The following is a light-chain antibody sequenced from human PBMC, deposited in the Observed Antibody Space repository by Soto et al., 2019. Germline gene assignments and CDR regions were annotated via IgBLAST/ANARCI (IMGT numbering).Light chain of an antibody. CDR1: QTVSNTY. V-gene: IGKV3-20*01. CDR3: QQYGAFPPT. J-gene: IGKJ4*01. CDR2: GAS. Sequence: EIVLTQFPGALSLSPGERVTLSCRASQTVSNTYLAWYQQKSGQAPKFLIYGASNRATGIPDRFSGSGSGTDFPLTISRLEPEDFGVYYCQQYGAFPPTFGGGPKVEIK.